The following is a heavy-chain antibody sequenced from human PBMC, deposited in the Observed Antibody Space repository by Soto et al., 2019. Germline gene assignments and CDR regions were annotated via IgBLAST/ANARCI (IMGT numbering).Heavy chain of an antibody. J-gene: IGHJ6*02. V-gene: IGHV3-13*01. CDR2: IGTAGDT. CDR3: ARDLRGYSYGDYYYYGMDV. D-gene: IGHD5-18*01. Sequence: EVQLVESGGGLVQPGGSLRLSCAASGFTFSSYDMHWVRQATGKGLEWVSAIGTAGDTYYPGSVKGRFTISRENAKNSLYLQMNSLRAEDTAVYYCARDLRGYSYGDYYYYGMDVWGQGTKVTVSS. CDR1: GFTFSSYD.